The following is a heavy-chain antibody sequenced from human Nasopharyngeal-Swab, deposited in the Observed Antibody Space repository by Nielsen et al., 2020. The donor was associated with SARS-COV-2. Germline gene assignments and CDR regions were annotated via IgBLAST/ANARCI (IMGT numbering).Heavy chain of an antibody. CDR2: IYHSGTT. D-gene: IGHD6-19*01. Sequence: SETLSLTCTVSGGSINSHYWSWIRQPPGGRLEWIGYIYHSGTTNYNPSLRGRVSMSVDTSKNQFSLKLSSLTAADTAVYYCVRHSSWTSSGYYVDFWGQGSLVTVSS. CDR3: VRHSSWTSSGYYVDF. J-gene: IGHJ4*02. CDR1: GGSINSHY. V-gene: IGHV4-59*08.